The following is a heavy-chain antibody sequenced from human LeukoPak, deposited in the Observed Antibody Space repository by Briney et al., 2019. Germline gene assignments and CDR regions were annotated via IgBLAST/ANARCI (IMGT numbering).Heavy chain of an antibody. Sequence: GASVKVSCKVSGYTLTELSMHWVRQAPGKGLEWRGAFDAEDGETIYAQKFQGRVTMTEDTSTDTAYMELSSLRSEDSAVYYCAIQLFRVGWDGYWGQGTLVTVSS. CDR3: AIQLFRVGWDGY. CDR1: GYTLTELS. CDR2: FDAEDGET. J-gene: IGHJ4*02. D-gene: IGHD6-19*01. V-gene: IGHV1-24*01.